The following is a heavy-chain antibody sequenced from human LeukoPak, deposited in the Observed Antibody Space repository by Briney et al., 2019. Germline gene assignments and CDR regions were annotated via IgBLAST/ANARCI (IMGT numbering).Heavy chain of an antibody. CDR2: VKSKIDGGTI. Sequence: GGSLRLSCVASGFTFSDAWMSWVRQAPGKGLEWVGRVKSKIDGGTIDYGAPVKGRFTISRDDSRNTLYLQMNSLKTEDTAVYYCTTRRQDGCWGQGTLVTVS. J-gene: IGHJ4*02. CDR1: GFTFSDAW. CDR3: TTRRQDGC. V-gene: IGHV3-15*01. D-gene: IGHD6-25*01.